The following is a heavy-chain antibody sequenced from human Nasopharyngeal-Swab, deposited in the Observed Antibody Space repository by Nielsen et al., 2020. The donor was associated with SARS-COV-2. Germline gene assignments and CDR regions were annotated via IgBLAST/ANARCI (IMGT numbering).Heavy chain of an antibody. J-gene: IGHJ4*02. V-gene: IGHV1-2*06. CDR1: GYTFTGYF. CDR2: VNPNTGGT. CDR3: ARESKLGRRGWVYFDF. D-gene: IGHD6-19*01. Sequence: ASVQVSCMTSGYTFTGYFIHWVRQAPGQGLEWMGRVNPNTGGTDYAQNFQGRVIMSRDTSITTAYMELSSLTSDDTAVFYCARESKLGRRGWVYFDFWGQGALVTVSS.